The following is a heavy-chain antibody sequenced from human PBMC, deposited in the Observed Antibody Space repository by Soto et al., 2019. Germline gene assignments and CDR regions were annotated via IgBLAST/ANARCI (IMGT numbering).Heavy chain of an antibody. CDR3: ARDSAHRYSSSWYYFDY. Sequence: KQSQTLSLTCAISGDSVSSNSAAWNWIRQSPSRGLEWLGRTYYRSKWYNDYAVSVKSRITINPDTSKNQFSLQLNSVTPEDTAVYYCARDSAHRYSSSWYYFDYWGQGTLVTVSS. V-gene: IGHV6-1*01. CDR1: GDSVSSNSAA. D-gene: IGHD6-13*01. CDR2: TYYRSKWYN. J-gene: IGHJ4*02.